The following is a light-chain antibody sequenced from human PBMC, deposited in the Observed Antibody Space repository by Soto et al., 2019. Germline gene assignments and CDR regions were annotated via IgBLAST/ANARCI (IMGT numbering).Light chain of an antibody. CDR1: QSISGW. J-gene: IGKJ2*01. Sequence: DIQMTQSPSSLSASVGDRVTITCRASQSISGWLAWYQQKPGKAPKLLIYEAYTLESGVPSRFSGSGSGTEFTLTVNSLQPDDFATYYCQQYNIYPYTFGQGTKLDIK. V-gene: IGKV1-5*03. CDR2: EAY. CDR3: QQYNIYPYT.